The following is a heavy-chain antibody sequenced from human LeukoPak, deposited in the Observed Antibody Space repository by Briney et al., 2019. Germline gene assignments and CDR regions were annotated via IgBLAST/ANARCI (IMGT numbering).Heavy chain of an antibody. CDR3: ARAYRVWLWFGELLGY. CDR2: INPNSGGT. J-gene: IGHJ4*02. D-gene: IGHD3-10*01. V-gene: IGHV1-2*02. CDR1: GYTFTGYY. Sequence: GASVKVSCKASGYTFTGYYMHWVRQAPGQGLEWMGWINPNSGGTNYAQKFQGRVTMTRDTSISTAYMELSRLRSDDTAVYYCARAYRVWLWFGELLGYWGQGTLVTVSS.